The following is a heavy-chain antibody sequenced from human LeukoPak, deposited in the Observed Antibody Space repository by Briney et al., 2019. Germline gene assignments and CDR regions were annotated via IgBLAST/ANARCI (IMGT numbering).Heavy chain of an antibody. CDR1: GFTFSSYA. CDR2: ISYDGSNK. CDR3: VRGGPSTWS. D-gene: IGHD2-15*01. Sequence: GGSLRLSCAASGFTFSSYAMHWVRQAPGKGLEWVAVISYDGSNKYYADSVRGRFTISRDDAKNTLYLQMNNLRAEDTAVYYCVRGGPSTWSWGQGTLVTVSS. V-gene: IGHV3-30-3*01. J-gene: IGHJ5*02.